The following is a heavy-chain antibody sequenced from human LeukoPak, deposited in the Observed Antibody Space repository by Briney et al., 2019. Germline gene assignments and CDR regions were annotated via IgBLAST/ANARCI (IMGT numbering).Heavy chain of an antibody. J-gene: IGHJ5*02. V-gene: IGHV4-59*01. CDR2: IYYSGST. CDR1: GGSISSYY. D-gene: IGHD2-15*01. Sequence: SETLSLTCTVSGGSISSYYWSWIRPPPGKGLEWIGYIYYSGSTNYNPSLKSRVTISVDTSKNQFSLKLSSVTAADTAVYYCARETYCSGGSCYSGWFDPWGQGTLVTVSS. CDR3: ARETYCSGGSCYSGWFDP.